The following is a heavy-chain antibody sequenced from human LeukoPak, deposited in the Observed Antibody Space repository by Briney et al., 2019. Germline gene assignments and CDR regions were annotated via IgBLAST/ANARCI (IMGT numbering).Heavy chain of an antibody. CDR2: IYYSGST. D-gene: IGHD3-22*01. J-gene: IGHJ3*02. CDR3: ARGDLHYYDSSGYPGLDAFDI. Sequence: PSETLSLTCAVYGGSFSGYYWGWIRQPPGKGLEWIGSIYYSGSTYYNPSLKSRVTISVDTSKNQFSLKLSSVTAADTAVYYCARGDLHYYDSSGYPGLDAFDIWGQGTMVTVSS. CDR1: GGSFSGYY. V-gene: IGHV4-34*01.